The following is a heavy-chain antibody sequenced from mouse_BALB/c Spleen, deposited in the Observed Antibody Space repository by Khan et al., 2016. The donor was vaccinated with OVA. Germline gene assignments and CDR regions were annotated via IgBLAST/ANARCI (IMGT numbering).Heavy chain of an antibody. CDR2: IWGGGNT. D-gene: IGHD2-1*01. CDR1: GFSLTSYG. Sequence: QVQLKESGPGLVAPSQSLSITCTVSGFSLTSYGVSWVRQPPGKGLEWLGVIWGGGNTNYHSTLISRLSISKDDSKSQVFLKLNSLQTDDTATYYRVKQNHGTRYAVDYWGQGTSVTVSS. J-gene: IGHJ4*01. V-gene: IGHV2-3*01. CDR3: VKQNHGTRYAVDY.